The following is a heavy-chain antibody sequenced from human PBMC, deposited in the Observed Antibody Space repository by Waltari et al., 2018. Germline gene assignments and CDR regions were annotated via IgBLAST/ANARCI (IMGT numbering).Heavy chain of an antibody. V-gene: IGHV4-59*01. D-gene: IGHD5-18*01. Sequence: QVQLQESGPGLVKPSETLSLTCTVSGGSISSYYWSWLRQPPGKGLEWIGYIYYSGSTNYNPSLKSRVTISVDTSKNQFSLKLSSVTAADTAVYYCARDFRGYSYGYLDYYYMDVWGKGTTVTISS. J-gene: IGHJ6*03. CDR2: IYYSGST. CDR3: ARDFRGYSYGYLDYYYMDV. CDR1: GGSISSYY.